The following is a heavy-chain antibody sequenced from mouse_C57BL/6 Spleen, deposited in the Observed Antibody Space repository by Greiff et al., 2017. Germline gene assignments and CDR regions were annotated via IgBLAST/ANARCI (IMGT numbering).Heavy chain of an antibody. V-gene: IGHV2-9-1*01. D-gene: IGHD1-1*01. J-gene: IGHJ2*01. CDR2: IWTGGGT. CDR1: GFSLTSYA. CDR3: ARNPFYYGSSLYYFDY. Sequence: VQLVESGPGLVAPSQSLSITCTVSGFSLTSYAISWVRQPPGKGLEWLGVIWTGGGTNYNSALKSRLSISKDNSKSQVFLKMNSLQTDDTARYYCARNPFYYGSSLYYFDYWGQGTTLTVSS.